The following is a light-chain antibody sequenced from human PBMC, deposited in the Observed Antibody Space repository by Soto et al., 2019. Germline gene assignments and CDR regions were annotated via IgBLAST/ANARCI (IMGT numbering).Light chain of an antibody. CDR1: QSISTW. CDR3: QQYDTYST. V-gene: IGKV1-5*03. J-gene: IGKJ3*01. CDR2: KAS. Sequence: DIQMTQSPSTLSASVGDRVTITCRASQSISTWLAWYQQKPGKAPKLLIYKASSLESGVPSRFSGSGSGTEFTLTISSLQPDDFATYYCQQYDTYSTFGPGTKLDI.